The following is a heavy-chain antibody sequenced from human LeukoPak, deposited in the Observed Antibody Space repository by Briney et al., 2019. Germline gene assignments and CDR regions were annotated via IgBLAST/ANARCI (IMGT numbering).Heavy chain of an antibody. Sequence: GSLGLSCAASGFTFSSYWMSWVRQAPGKGLEWVANIKEDGSEKYYVDSVKGRFTISRDNAKKSLFLQMNSLRVEDTAVYYCARGRNLAVWGQGTTVTVSS. CDR3: ARGRNLAV. CDR1: GFTFSSYW. V-gene: IGHV3-7*01. CDR2: IKEDGSEK. J-gene: IGHJ6*02.